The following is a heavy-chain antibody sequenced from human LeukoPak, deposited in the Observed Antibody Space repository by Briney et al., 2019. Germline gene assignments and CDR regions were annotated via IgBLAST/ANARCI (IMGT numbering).Heavy chain of an antibody. D-gene: IGHD6-6*01. J-gene: IGHJ4*02. CDR2: ISSSSSYI. CDR3: ARDRVAAKSPY. Sequence: GGSLRLSCAASGFTFSRFSMNWVRQAPGKGLEWVSSISSSSSYIYYADSVKGRFTISRDNAKNSLYLQMNSLRAEDTAVYYCARDRVAAKSPYWGQGTLVTVSS. V-gene: IGHV3-21*01. CDR1: GFTFSRFS.